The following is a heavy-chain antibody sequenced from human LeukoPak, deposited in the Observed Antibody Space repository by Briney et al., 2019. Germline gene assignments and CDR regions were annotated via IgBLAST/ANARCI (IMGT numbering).Heavy chain of an antibody. Sequence: PGGSLRLSCAASGFTFSSYAMSWIRQPPGKGLEWIGEINHSGSTNYNPSLKSRVTISVDTSKNQFSLKLSSVTAADTAVYYCARALAWLRDYYYYGMDVWGQGTTVTVSS. J-gene: IGHJ6*02. V-gene: IGHV4-34*01. CDR3: ARALAWLRDYYYYGMDV. CDR2: INHSGST. D-gene: IGHD5-12*01. CDR1: GFTFSSYA.